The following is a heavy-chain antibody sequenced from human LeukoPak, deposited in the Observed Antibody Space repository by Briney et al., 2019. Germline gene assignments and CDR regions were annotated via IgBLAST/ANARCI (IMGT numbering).Heavy chain of an antibody. CDR1: GFTFSSYG. CDR3: ARDVKAVTGYNWYDP. D-gene: IGHD6-19*01. J-gene: IGHJ5*02. Sequence: PGGSLRLSCAASGFTFSSYGMHWVRQAPGKGLEWVSSILSNGISPYYADSVKGRFTISRDNSKNTLYLQMSSLRAEDAAIYYCARDVKAVTGYNWYDPWGQGTLVTVSS. V-gene: IGHV3-23*01. CDR2: ILSNGISP.